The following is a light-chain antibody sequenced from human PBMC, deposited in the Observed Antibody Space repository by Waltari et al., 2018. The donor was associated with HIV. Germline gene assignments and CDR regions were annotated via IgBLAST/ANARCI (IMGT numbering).Light chain of an antibody. CDR1: YLGAKY. Sequence: SHELTQPPSVSVSPGQTASITCSGDYLGAKYASWYQQEAGQSTVLVIYQDEKRPSGIPERFSGSKSGNTATLSITGTQAMDEADYSCQAWDSSTVLFGGGTKLTVL. V-gene: IGLV3-1*01. CDR3: QAWDSSTVL. CDR2: QDE. J-gene: IGLJ2*01.